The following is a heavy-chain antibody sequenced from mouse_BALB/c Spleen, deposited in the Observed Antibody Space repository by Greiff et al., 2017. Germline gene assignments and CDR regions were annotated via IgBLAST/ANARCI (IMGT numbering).Heavy chain of an antibody. Sequence: EVQLVESGGGLVQPKGSLKLSCAASGFTFNTYAMNWVRQAPGKGLEWVARIRSKSNNYATYYADSVKDRFTISRDDSQSMLYLQMNNLKTEDTAVYYCVRQGSYYYGSGYFDYWGQGTTLTVSS. CDR3: VRQGSYYYGSGYFDY. CDR2: IRSKSNNYAT. V-gene: IGHV10-1*02. CDR1: GFTFNTYA. J-gene: IGHJ2*01. D-gene: IGHD1-1*01.